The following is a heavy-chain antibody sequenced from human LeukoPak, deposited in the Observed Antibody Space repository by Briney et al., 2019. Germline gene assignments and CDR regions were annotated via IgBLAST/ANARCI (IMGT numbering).Heavy chain of an antibody. CDR1: GVTFSNYW. Sequence: AGSLRLSSAASGVTFSNYWMSWVRQAPGKWLEWVPNIKQDGSEKYYVDSVKGRFTISRDNAKNSLYLQMNSLRADDTAVYYCASIHLEPGYNFGSFDYWGQGTLVTVSS. CDR2: IKQDGSEK. J-gene: IGHJ4*02. V-gene: IGHV3-7*05. CDR3: ASIHLEPGYNFGSFDY. D-gene: IGHD3-10*01.